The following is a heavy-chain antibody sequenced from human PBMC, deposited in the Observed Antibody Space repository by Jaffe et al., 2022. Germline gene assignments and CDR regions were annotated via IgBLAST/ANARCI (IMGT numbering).Heavy chain of an antibody. CDR3: ARAYPLGTNDYGDYAGPYYYYYMDV. CDR1: GGTFSSYA. D-gene: IGHD4-17*01. Sequence: QVQLVQSGAEVKKPGSSVKVSCKASGGTFSSYAISWVRQAPGQGLEWMGGIIPIFGTANYAQKFQGRVTITTDESTSTAYMELSSLRSEDTAVYYCARAYPLGTNDYGDYAGPYYYYYMDVWGKGTTVTVSS. J-gene: IGHJ6*03. V-gene: IGHV1-69*05. CDR2: IIPIFGTA.